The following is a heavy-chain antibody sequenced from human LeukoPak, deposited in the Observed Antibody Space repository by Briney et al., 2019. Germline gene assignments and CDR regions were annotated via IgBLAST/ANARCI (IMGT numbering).Heavy chain of an antibody. J-gene: IGHJ4*02. D-gene: IGHD3-3*01. Sequence: TGGSLRLSCAASGFTFSSYWMHWVRQVPGKGLVWVSRIKSDGSSTSYADSVKGRFTISRDNSKNTLYLQMNSLRAEDTAVYYCARGLHPHITIFGVVPSYYFDYWGQGTLVTVSS. V-gene: IGHV3-74*01. CDR1: GFTFSSYW. CDR3: ARGLHPHITIFGVVPSYYFDY. CDR2: IKSDGSST.